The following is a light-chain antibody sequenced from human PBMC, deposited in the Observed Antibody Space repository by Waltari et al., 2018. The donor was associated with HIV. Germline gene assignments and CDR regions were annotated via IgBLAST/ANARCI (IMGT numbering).Light chain of an antibody. Sequence: SYELTQPPSVSVSPGQTARSTCPGDTLPKKYAHWYQQKSGQAPVLVIYEDIKRPSGIPERFSGSSSGTMAILTISGAQVEDEADYYCYSTESNGNHRVFGGGTKLTVL. CDR2: EDI. CDR1: TLPKKY. CDR3: YSTESNGNHRV. V-gene: IGLV3-10*01. J-gene: IGLJ3*02.